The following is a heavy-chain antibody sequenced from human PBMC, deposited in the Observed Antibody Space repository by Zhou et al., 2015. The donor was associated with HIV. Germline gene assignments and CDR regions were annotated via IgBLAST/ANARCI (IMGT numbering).Heavy chain of an antibody. V-gene: IGHV1-69*06. D-gene: IGHD3-22*01. CDR1: GGTFSSYA. CDR2: IIPMFGTA. J-gene: IGHJ3*01. CDR3: ARSSVNHDNAFDL. Sequence: QVQLVQSGAEVKKPGSSVKVSCKASGGTFSSYAISWVRQAPGQGLEWMGGIIPMFGTANYAQKFQGRVTLTADRSTNTAYMEMRSLRSEDTAVYYCARSSVNHDNAFDLWGQGTKVIVSS.